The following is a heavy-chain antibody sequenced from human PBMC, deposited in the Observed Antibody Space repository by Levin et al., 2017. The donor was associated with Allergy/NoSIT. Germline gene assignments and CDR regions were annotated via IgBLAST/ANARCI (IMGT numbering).Heavy chain of an antibody. D-gene: IGHD5-18*01. CDR3: ARGRVGGYSYAPGPGVFDP. CDR1: GGSFSGYY. V-gene: IGHV4-34*01. CDR2: INHSGST. Sequence: PSETLSLTCAVYGGSFSGYYWSWIRQPPGKGLEWIGEINHSGSTNYNPSLKSRVTISVDTSKNQFSLKLSSVTAADTAVYYCARGRVGGYSYAPGPGVFDPWGQGTLVTVSS. J-gene: IGHJ5*02.